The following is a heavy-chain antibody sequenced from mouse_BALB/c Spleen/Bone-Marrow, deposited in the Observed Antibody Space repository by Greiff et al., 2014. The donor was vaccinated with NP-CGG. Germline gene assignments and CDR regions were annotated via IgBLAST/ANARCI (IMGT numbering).Heavy chain of an antibody. CDR1: GFNIKDTY. CDR2: IDPANGNI. CDR3: APYYYGRWFAN. V-gene: IGHV14-3*02. Sequence: VHLVESGAELVKPGASVKLSYTASGFNIKDTYMHWVKQRPEQGLEWIGRIDPANGNIKYDPKFQGKATITADTSSNTAYLQLSSLTSEDTAVYYCAPYYYGRWFANWGQGTLVTVSA. D-gene: IGHD1-1*01. J-gene: IGHJ3*01.